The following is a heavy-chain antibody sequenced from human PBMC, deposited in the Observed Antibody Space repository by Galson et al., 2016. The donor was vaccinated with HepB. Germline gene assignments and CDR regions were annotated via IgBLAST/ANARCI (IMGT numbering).Heavy chain of an antibody. D-gene: IGHD2-2*01. J-gene: IGHJ4*02. Sequence: SLRLSCAASGFTFSNAWMSWVRQAPGKGPEWVGRIKSKTDGETTDYAAPVKGRFTISRDDSKNTLSLQMNSLKTEDTAVYYCTTGHCRTSGCYGDYWGQGTLVIVSS. CDR2: IKSKTDGETT. V-gene: IGHV3-15*01. CDR1: GFTFSNAW. CDR3: TTGHCRTSGCYGDY.